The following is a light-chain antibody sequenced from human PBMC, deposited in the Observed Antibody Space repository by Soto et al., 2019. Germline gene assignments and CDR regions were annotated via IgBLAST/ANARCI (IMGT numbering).Light chain of an antibody. V-gene: IGKV1-39*01. Sequence: DIHMTQSPSSLSAFVGDRVTMACRAGQTISNYVNWYQQKPGKAPKVLIYAASTLQSGVPSRFSGSGSGADFTLTISSLQPEDFATYYCQQSYTIPWMFGQGTKVDIK. CDR2: AAS. J-gene: IGKJ1*01. CDR3: QQSYTIPWM. CDR1: QTISNY.